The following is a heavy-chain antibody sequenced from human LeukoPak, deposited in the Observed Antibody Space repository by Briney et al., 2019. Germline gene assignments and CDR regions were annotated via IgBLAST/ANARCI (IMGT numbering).Heavy chain of an antibody. V-gene: IGHV4-39*07. CDR1: GGSISSTSYY. D-gene: IGHD6-19*01. Sequence: SETLSLTCTVSGGSISSTSYYWGWIRQPPGTGLEWIGEMYHDGYTNYNPSLKSRVTMSVDKSKNHFSLKLTSVTAADTAVYYCARSRGAVAGWSFDIWGQGTVVTVSS. CDR2: MYHDGYT. CDR3: ARSRGAVAGWSFDI. J-gene: IGHJ3*02.